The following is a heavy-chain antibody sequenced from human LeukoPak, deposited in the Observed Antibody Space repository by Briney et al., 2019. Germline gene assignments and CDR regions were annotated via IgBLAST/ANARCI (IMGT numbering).Heavy chain of an antibody. CDR3: ARDGGYSYGYVDAFDI. Sequence: SETLSLTCTVSGGSISSYYWSWTRQPPGKGLEWIGYIYYSGSTNYNPSLKSRVTISVDTSKNQFSLKLSSVTAADTAVYYCARDGGYSYGYVDAFDIWGQGTMVTVSS. CDR1: GGSISSYY. D-gene: IGHD5-18*01. V-gene: IGHV4-59*12. CDR2: IYYSGST. J-gene: IGHJ3*02.